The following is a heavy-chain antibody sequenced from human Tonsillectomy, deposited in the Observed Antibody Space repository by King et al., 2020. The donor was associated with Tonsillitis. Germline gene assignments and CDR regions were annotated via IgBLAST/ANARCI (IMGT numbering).Heavy chain of an antibody. CDR2: IDPSDSYT. J-gene: IGHJ6*02. CDR1: GYTFTSYW. CDR3: ARLPHYSGTGSSPYGLDV. D-gene: IGHD3-10*01. Sequence: VQLVESGAELKKPGESLRISCKGSGYTFTSYWITWVRQMPAKGLEWMGRIDPSDSYTKYSPSFQGHVTMSADGSISTVYLQWSSLKASDTAIYYCARLPHYSGTGSSPYGLDVWGQGTPVTVSS. V-gene: IGHV5-10-1*03.